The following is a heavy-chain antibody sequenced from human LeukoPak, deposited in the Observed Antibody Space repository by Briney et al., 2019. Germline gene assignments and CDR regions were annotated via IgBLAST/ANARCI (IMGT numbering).Heavy chain of an antibody. J-gene: IGHJ4*02. Sequence: GGSLRLSCAASGFTVSSNYMSWVRQAPGKGLEWVSVIYSGGSTYYADSVKGQFTISRDNSKNTLYLQMNSLRAEDTAVYYCARGSGGSYYMNYWGQGTLVTVSS. V-gene: IGHV3-53*01. CDR2: IYSGGST. CDR1: GFTVSSNY. CDR3: ARGSGGSYYMNY. D-gene: IGHD1-26*01.